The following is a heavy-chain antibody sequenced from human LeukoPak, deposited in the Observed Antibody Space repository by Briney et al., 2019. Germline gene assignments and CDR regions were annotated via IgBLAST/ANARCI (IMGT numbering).Heavy chain of an antibody. D-gene: IGHD1-26*01. CDR1: GFTFDDYA. J-gene: IGHJ4*02. Sequence: PGGSLRLSCAASGFTFDDYAMHWVRQAPGKGLEWVPGISWNSGSIGYADSVNGRFTISRDNAKNALYLQMNSLRAEDMALYYCAKGQSGSYYYFDYWGQGTLVTVSS. V-gene: IGHV3-9*03. CDR3: AKGQSGSYYYFDY. CDR2: ISWNSGSI.